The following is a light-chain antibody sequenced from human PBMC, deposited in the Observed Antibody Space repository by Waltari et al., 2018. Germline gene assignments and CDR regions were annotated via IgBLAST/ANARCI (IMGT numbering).Light chain of an antibody. J-gene: IGLJ2*01. CDR1: SSDVGGYNF. V-gene: IGLV2-8*01. CDR3: SSYVANNNPV. CDR2: EVS. Sequence: QSALTQPPSASGSPGQSVTISCTGTSSDVGGYNFVSWYQHHPGKAPRLFIYEVSERPSGVPDRFSGSKSGNTASLTVSGLQAEDEADYYCSSYVANNNPVFGGGTKLTVL.